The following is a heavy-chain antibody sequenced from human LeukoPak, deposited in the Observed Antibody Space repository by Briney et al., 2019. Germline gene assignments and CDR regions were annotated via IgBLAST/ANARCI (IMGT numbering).Heavy chain of an antibody. CDR2: INPSGGST. V-gene: IGHV1-46*01. CDR3: ARDKGRDGYDLDY. Sequence: GASVKVSCKASGYTFTNNYLHWVRQAPGQGLEWMGIINPSGGSTSYAQKFQGRVTMTRDTSTSTVYMELSSLRSEDTAVYYCARDKGRDGYDLDYWGQGTLVTVSS. CDR1: GYTFTNNY. D-gene: IGHD5-24*01. J-gene: IGHJ4*02.